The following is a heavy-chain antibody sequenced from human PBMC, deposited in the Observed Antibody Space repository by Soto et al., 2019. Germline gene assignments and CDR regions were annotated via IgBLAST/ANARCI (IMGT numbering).Heavy chain of an antibody. CDR1: GFTFSTAW. CDR3: TYLHYEH. CDR2: IKSRIDGGTA. J-gene: IGHJ1*01. V-gene: IGHV3-15*01. Sequence: EVLVVESGGGLVEPGGSLRLSCATSGFTFSTAWMTWVRQAPGKGLEWVGYIKSRIDGGTADYAAPEKGRFTISRDDSKNTLYLQMNSLKSEDTAVYYCTYLHYEHWGQGTLVTVSS. D-gene: IGHD3-10*01.